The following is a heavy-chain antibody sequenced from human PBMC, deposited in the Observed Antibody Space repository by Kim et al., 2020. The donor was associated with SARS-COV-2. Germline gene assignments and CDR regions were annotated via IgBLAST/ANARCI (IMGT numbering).Heavy chain of an antibody. CDR3: ASGPPLDY. CDR2: IFSSGGT. J-gene: IGHJ4*02. V-gene: IGHV4-31*03. CDR1: GASISSGDSY. Sequence: SETLSLTCNVSGASISSGDSYWSWIRQHPGKGLEWIGYIFSSGGTKYSPSLQGRISISADTSKNQFSLKLSSVTAADTAVYYCASGPPLDYWGQGILVT.